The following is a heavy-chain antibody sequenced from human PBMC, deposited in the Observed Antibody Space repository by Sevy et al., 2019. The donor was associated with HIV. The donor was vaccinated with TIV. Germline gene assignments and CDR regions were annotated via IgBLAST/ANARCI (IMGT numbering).Heavy chain of an antibody. Sequence: GGSLRLSCAASGFTFSSYSMNWVRQAPGKGLEWVSYISSSSSTIYYADSVKGRFTISRDNAKNSLYLQMNSLRAEDTGVYYCARDHPLYCSSTSCYFGQLDYWGQGTLVTVSS. CDR3: ARDHPLYCSSTSCYFGQLDY. D-gene: IGHD2-2*01. J-gene: IGHJ4*02. V-gene: IGHV3-48*01. CDR2: ISSSSSTI. CDR1: GFTFSSYS.